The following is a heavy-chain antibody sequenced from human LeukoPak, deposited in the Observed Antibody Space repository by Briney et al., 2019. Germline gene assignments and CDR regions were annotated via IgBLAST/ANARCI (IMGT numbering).Heavy chain of an antibody. D-gene: IGHD2-21*01. CDR3: ARSKGGAHTGDFDL. Sequence: GGSLRLSCAASGFTFSNYAMHWIRQAPGKGLEWVAVVSYDGSIKYYADSLKGRFTISRDNAKNTLYLQMNTLSADDTAVYYCARSKGGAHTGDFDLWGRGTLVTVSS. V-gene: IGHV3-30-3*01. CDR1: GFTFSNYA. J-gene: IGHJ2*01. CDR2: VSYDGSIK.